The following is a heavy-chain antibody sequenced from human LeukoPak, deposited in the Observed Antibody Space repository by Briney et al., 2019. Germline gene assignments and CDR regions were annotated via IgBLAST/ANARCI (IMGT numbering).Heavy chain of an antibody. CDR1: GVSISSYY. CDR3: ARGYYDSSGYSNTFDI. J-gene: IGHJ3*02. D-gene: IGHD3-22*01. V-gene: IGHV4-59*01. CDR2: IYYSGNT. Sequence: SETLSLTCTVSGVSISSYYWSWIRQPPGKGLEWIGYIYYSGNTNYNPSLKSRVTISVDTSKNQSSLKLSSVTAADTAVYYCARGYYDSSGYSNTFDIWGQGTMVTVSS.